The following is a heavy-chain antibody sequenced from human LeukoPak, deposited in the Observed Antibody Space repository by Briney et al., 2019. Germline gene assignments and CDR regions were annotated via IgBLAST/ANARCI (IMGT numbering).Heavy chain of an antibody. J-gene: IGHJ4*02. CDR1: GYSFTAYA. CDR2: ITPTDGA. Sequence: ASVKVSCKSSGYSFTAYAMHWVRQAPGQGLEWVGWITPTDGADYAQKFQGRVTMTGDTSMSTVYMDLNRLTSDDTAVYFCARDRYGDGFAHFDYWGQGTLVTVSS. D-gene: IGHD5-24*01. V-gene: IGHV1-2*02. CDR3: ARDRYGDGFAHFDY.